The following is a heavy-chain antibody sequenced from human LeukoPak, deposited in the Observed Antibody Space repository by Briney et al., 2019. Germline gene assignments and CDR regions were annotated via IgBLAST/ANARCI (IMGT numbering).Heavy chain of an antibody. CDR2: ISTSSNTI. Sequence: GGSLRLSCAASGFTFSSYSMNWVRQAPGKGLEWVSYISTSSNTIYYADSVKGRFTISRDNAKNSLYLQMNSLIAEDTAVYYCARALGYCSSTSCYGDFDYWGQGTLVTVSS. V-gene: IGHV3-48*01. D-gene: IGHD2-2*01. CDR1: GFTFSSYS. J-gene: IGHJ4*02. CDR3: ARALGYCSSTSCYGDFDY.